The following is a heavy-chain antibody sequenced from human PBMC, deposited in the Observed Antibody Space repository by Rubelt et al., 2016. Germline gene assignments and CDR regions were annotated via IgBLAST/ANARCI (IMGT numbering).Heavy chain of an antibody. CDR3: AREEGLTIFGHYGMDV. CDR1: GGTFSSYA. V-gene: IGHV1-69*01. CDR2: IIPIFGTA. D-gene: IGHD3-3*01. Sequence: QVQLVQSGAEVKKPGSSVKVSCKASGGTFSSYAISWVRQAPGQGLEWMGGIIPIFGTANYAQKFQGRVTITADESTSTADMELSSLRSEDTAVYYCAREEGLTIFGHYGMDVWGQGTTVTVSS. J-gene: IGHJ6*02.